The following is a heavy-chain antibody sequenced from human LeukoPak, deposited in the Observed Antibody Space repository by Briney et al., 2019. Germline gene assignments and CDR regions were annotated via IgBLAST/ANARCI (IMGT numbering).Heavy chain of an antibody. V-gene: IGHV3-33*01. CDR3: ARESGEWSDYYFDY. D-gene: IGHD3-10*01. Sequence: GGSLRLSCAASGFTFSSYGMHWVRQAPGKGLEWVAVIWYDGSNKYYADSVKGRFTISGDNSKNTLYLQMNSLRAEDTAVYYCARESGEWSDYYFDYWGQGTLVTVSS. CDR2: IWYDGSNK. CDR1: GFTFSSYG. J-gene: IGHJ4*02.